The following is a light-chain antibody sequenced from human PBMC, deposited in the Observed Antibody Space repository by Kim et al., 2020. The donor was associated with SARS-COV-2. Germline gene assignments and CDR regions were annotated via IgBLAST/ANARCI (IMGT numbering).Light chain of an antibody. CDR1: KLVNKY. J-gene: IGLJ2*01. CDR3: QAWDSNTADVV. CDR2: QDT. Sequence: QGQTADITCSGDKLVNKYVSWYQQEPGQSPVLVIYQDTERPSGIPERFSGSNSGNTATLTISGTQTMDEADYFCQAWDSNTADVVFGGGTKLTVL. V-gene: IGLV3-1*01.